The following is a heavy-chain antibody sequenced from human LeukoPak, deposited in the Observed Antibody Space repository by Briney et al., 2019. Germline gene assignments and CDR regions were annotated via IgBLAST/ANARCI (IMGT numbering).Heavy chain of an antibody. CDR2: ISSSSSYI. Sequence: PGGSLRLSCAASGFTFSSYSMNWVRQAPGKGLEWVSSISSSSSYIYYADSVKARFTISRDNAKNSLYLQMNSLRAEDTAVYYCGRDLIVVVPAAMGYYFGLGGWGQGTTVTVSS. D-gene: IGHD2-2*01. CDR3: GRDLIVVVPAAMGYYFGLGG. CDR1: GFTFSSYS. J-gene: IGHJ6*02. V-gene: IGHV3-21*01.